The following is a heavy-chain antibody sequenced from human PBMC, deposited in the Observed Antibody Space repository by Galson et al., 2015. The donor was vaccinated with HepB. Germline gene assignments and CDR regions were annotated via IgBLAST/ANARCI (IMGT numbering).Heavy chain of an antibody. J-gene: IGHJ4*02. CDR3: SGHFDWFY. D-gene: IGHD3-9*01. Sequence: SLRLSCAASGFTFSSYGMHWVRQAPGKGLEWVAVISYDGSNKHYADSVKGRFTISRDNSKNTLYLQMNSLRAEDTAVYYCSGHFDWFYWGQGTLVTVSS. V-gene: IGHV3-30*03. CDR2: ISYDGSNK. CDR1: GFTFSSYG.